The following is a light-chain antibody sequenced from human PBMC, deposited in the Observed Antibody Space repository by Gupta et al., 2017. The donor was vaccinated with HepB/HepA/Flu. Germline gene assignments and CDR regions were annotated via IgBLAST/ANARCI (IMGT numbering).Light chain of an antibody. V-gene: IGKV2-24*01. Sequence: EIVMTQTPLSLPVTLGKPASSSCSSSQSLVHSNGNTYLSWIQQMPGQPPRILIYKGSKRDSGVPDRFSGSGAGTEFTLYISRGESEDVGVYYCRQGTQFPRTFGQGTKVEIK. CDR2: KGS. CDR1: QSLVHSNGNTY. J-gene: IGKJ1*01. CDR3: RQGTQFPRT.